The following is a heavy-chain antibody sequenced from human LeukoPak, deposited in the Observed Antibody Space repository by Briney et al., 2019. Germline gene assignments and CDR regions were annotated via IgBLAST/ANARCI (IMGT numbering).Heavy chain of an antibody. V-gene: IGHV5-51*01. CDR1: GYSFTSYW. J-gene: IGHJ6*02. Sequence: GESLKIPCKGSGYSFTSYWIGWVRQMPGKGLDWIGIIYPCYSDTRYSPSFQGQVTISADNSISTAYLQWSSLKASDTAMYYCARHHCSSTSCYLGYYYGMDVWGQGTTVTVSS. CDR3: ARHHCSSTSCYLGYYYGMDV. CDR2: IYPCYSDT. D-gene: IGHD2-2*01.